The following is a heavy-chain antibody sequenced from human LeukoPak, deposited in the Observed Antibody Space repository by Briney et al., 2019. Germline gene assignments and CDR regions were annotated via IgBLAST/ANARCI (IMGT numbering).Heavy chain of an antibody. CDR3: AREFITDYWDAFDI. CDR1: GFTFSDYY. Sequence: GGSLRLPCAASGFTFSDYYMSWIRQAPGKGLEWVSYISSSGSTIYYADSVKGRFTISRDNAKNSLYLQMNSLRAEDTAVYYCAREFITDYWDAFDIWGQGTMVTVSS. CDR2: ISSSGSTI. J-gene: IGHJ3*02. D-gene: IGHD2-8*02. V-gene: IGHV3-11*01.